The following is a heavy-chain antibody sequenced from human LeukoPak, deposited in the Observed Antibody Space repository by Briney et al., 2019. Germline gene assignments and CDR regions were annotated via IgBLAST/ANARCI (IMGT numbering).Heavy chain of an antibody. V-gene: IGHV4-59*08. Sequence: SETLSLTCTVSGGSISSYYWSWIRQTPGKGLAWIGYIYYSGSTNYNPSLKSRVTISVDTSKNHYSLKLSSVTAADTAVYYCARQRDGYNYGRFDYWGQGTLVTVSS. D-gene: IGHD5-24*01. CDR1: GGSISSYY. CDR3: ARQRDGYNYGRFDY. CDR2: IYYSGST. J-gene: IGHJ4*02.